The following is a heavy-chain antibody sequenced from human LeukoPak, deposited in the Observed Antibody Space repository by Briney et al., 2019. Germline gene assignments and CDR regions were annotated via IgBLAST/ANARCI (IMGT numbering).Heavy chain of an antibody. D-gene: IGHD3-10*01. CDR1: GGSISSSSYY. V-gene: IGHV4-39*01. J-gene: IGHJ5*02. CDR3: ARRRSGGGFGELWSTLHWFDP. Sequence: SETLSLTCTVSGGSISSSSYYWGWIRQPPGKGVEWIGSIYCSGSTYYNPSLKSRVTISVDTSNNQFSLKLSSVTAADTAVYYCARRRSGGGFGELWSTLHWFDPWGQGPLVTVSS. CDR2: IYCSGST.